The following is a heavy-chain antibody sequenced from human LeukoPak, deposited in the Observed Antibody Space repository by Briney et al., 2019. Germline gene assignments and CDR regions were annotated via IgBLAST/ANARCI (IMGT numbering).Heavy chain of an antibody. Sequence: GGSLRLSCAASGFTFSNAWMSWVRQAPGKGLEWVSSISSSSSYIYYADSVKGRFTISRDNAKNSLYLQMNSLRAEDTAVYYCARDAANPYYYDSSGYYFDYWGQGTLVTVSS. J-gene: IGHJ4*02. CDR3: ARDAANPYYYDSSGYYFDY. CDR2: ISSSSSYI. D-gene: IGHD3-22*01. CDR1: GFTFSNAW. V-gene: IGHV3-21*01.